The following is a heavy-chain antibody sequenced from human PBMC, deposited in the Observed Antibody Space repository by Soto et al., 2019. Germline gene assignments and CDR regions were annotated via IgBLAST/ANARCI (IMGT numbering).Heavy chain of an antibody. V-gene: IGHV5-51*01. CDR2: IYPGDSDT. D-gene: IGHD2-2*01. Sequence: PGASLKISCKGSGYRFTNYWIGWVRQMPGKGLEWMGIIYPGDSDTRYSPSFQGQVTISADKSISTAYLQWSSLKASDTAMYYCARHAVLVPAAYYYYYGMDVWGQGTTVTVSS. J-gene: IGHJ6*02. CDR3: ARHAVLVPAAYYYYYGMDV. CDR1: GYRFTNYW.